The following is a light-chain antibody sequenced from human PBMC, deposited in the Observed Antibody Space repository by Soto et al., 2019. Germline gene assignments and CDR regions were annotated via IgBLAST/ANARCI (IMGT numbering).Light chain of an antibody. CDR1: SSDVGAYNS. V-gene: IGLV2-14*01. CDR3: SSYTTSVTYV. Sequence: QYVLTQPACVSGSPGQSITISWTGTSSDVGAYNSVSWYQQHPGKAPKLIIYDVSTRPSGISDRFSGSKSGNTASLTISGLQAEDESDYYCSSYTTSVTYVFGTGTKLTVL. J-gene: IGLJ1*01. CDR2: DVS.